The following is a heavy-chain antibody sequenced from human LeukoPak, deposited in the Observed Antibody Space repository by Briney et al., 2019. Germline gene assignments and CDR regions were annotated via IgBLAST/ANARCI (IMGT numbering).Heavy chain of an antibody. Sequence: SETLSLTCAVSGYSISSGYYWGWIRQPPGKGLEWIGSIYHSGGTYYNPSLKSRVTISVDTSKNQFSLKLSSVTAADTAVYYCARTDFWSGYYRNFDYWGQGTLVTVSS. CDR1: GYSISSGYY. J-gene: IGHJ4*02. V-gene: IGHV4-38-2*01. CDR2: IYHSGGT. D-gene: IGHD3-3*01. CDR3: ARTDFWSGYYRNFDY.